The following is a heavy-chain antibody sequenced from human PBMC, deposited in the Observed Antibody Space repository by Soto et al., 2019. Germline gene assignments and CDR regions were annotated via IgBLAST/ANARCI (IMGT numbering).Heavy chain of an antibody. CDR3: TTFASSSLWYYYYYYMDV. V-gene: IGHV3-15*01. CDR1: GFTFSNAW. CDR2: IKSKTDGGTT. Sequence: GGSLRLSCAASGFTFSNAWMSWVRQAPGKGLEWVGRIKSKTDGGTTDYAAPVKGRFTISRDDSKNTLYLQMNSLKTEDTAVYYCTTFASSSLWYYYYYYMDVWGKGTTVTVSS. D-gene: IGHD6-6*01. J-gene: IGHJ6*03.